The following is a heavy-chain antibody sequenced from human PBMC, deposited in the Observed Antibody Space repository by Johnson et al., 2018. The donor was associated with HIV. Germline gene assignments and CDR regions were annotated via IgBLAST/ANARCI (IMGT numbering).Heavy chain of an antibody. D-gene: IGHD1-26*01. CDR1: RFTFSSYW. J-gene: IGHJ3*02. V-gene: IGHV3-66*01. CDR2: IYSGGST. Sequence: VQLVESGGGLVQPGGSLRLSCAASRFTFSSYWMHWVRQAPGQGLVWVSVIYSGGSTYYADPVTGRFTISRDNSKNMLYLQMNSLRDEDTAVYYCARGTFGMVAYVKAFDIWGQGTMVTVSS. CDR3: ARGTFGMVAYVKAFDI.